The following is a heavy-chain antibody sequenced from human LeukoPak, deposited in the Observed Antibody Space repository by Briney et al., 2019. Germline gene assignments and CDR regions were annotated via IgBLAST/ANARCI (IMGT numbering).Heavy chain of an antibody. V-gene: IGHV3-7*01. CDR1: GFTFSSYW. Sequence: GGSLRLSCAASGFTFSSYWMSWVRQAPGKGLEWVANIKQDGSEKYYVDSVKGRFTISRDNAKNSLYLQMNSLRAEDTAVYYCAHTPAVVVVPAATALLRFLEPDAFDIWGQGTMVTVSS. CDR3: AHTPAVVVVPAATALLRFLEPDAFDI. D-gene: IGHD2-2*01. J-gene: IGHJ3*02. CDR2: IKQDGSEK.